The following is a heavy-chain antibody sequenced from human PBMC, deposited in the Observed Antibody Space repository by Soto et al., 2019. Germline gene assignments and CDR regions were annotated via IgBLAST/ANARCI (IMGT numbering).Heavy chain of an antibody. CDR2: IIPIFSSR. CDR3: ARGETYLGV. D-gene: IGHD3-16*01. J-gene: IGHJ6*02. Sequence: QVQLVQSGAEVKKPGSSVKVSCKTSRDTFNKYAFNWVRQAPGQGLEWMGWIIPIFSSRNYAENFQGRVTITADDSTSTAYMELMSLRFEDTAVYYGARGETYLGVWGQGTTVTVSS. CDR1: RDTFNKYA. V-gene: IGHV1-69*01.